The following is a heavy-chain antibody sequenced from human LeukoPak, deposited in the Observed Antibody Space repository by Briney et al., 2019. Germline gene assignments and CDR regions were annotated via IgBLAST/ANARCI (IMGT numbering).Heavy chain of an antibody. V-gene: IGHV3-30*03. D-gene: IGHD5-24*01. CDR1: GFTFSDYG. CDR3: ARGGWPDAYYFDY. CDR2: ISYDGSNK. J-gene: IGHJ4*02. Sequence: GGSLRLSCEASGFTFSDYGVHWVRQAPGKGLEWVAVISYDGSNKYYADSVKGRFTISRDNSKNTLYLQMNSLRAEDTAVYYCARGGWPDAYYFDYWGQGTLVTVSS.